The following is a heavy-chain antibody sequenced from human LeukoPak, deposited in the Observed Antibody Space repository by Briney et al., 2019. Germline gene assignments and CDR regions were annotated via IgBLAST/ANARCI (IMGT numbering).Heavy chain of an antibody. CDR2: ISAYNGNT. Sequence: ASVKVSCKAAGYTFVSHGISWVRLAPGQGLEWMGWISAYNGNTNYAQKLQGRVTMTTDTSTSTAYMELSSLRSEDTAVYYCATPLLYSSSSAFGYWGQGTLVTVSS. CDR1: GYTFVSHG. J-gene: IGHJ4*02. V-gene: IGHV1-18*01. D-gene: IGHD6-6*01. CDR3: ATPLLYSSSSAFGY.